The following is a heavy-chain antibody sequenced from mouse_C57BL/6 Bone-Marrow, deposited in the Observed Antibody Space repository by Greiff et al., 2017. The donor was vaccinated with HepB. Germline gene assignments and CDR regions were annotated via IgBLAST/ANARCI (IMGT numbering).Heavy chain of an antibody. CDR1: GFTFSDYY. V-gene: IGHV5-12*01. Sequence: EVKLVESGGGLVQPGGSLKLSCAASGFTFSDYYMYWVRQTPEKRLEWVAYISNGGGSTYYPDTVKGRFTISRDNAKNTLYLQMSRLKSEDTAMYYCARDYGSSYVDYWGQGTTLTVSS. J-gene: IGHJ2*01. CDR3: ARDYGSSYVDY. CDR2: ISNGGGST. D-gene: IGHD1-1*01.